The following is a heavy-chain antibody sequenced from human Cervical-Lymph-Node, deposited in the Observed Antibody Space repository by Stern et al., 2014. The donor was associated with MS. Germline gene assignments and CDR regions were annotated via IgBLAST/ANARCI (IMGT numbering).Heavy chain of an antibody. Sequence: VQLVESGGGLVKPGGSLRLSCAASGFTFSSYSMNWVRQAPGKGLEWVSSISSSSSYIYYADSVKGRFTISRDNAKNSLYLQMNSLRAEDTAVYYCARDTITMVRGGYYFDYWGQGTLVTVSS. CDR1: GFTFSSYS. J-gene: IGHJ4*02. V-gene: IGHV3-21*01. CDR3: ARDTITMVRGGYYFDY. D-gene: IGHD3-10*01. CDR2: ISSSSSYI.